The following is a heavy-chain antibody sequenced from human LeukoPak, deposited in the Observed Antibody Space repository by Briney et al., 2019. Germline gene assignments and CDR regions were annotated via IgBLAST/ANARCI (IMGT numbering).Heavy chain of an antibody. CDR1: GGSISSYY. Sequence: SETLSLTCTVSGGSISSYYWSWIRQPPGKGLEWIGYIYYSGSTNYNPSLKSRVTISVDTSKNQFSLKLSSVTAADTAVYYCARDPKAARPFDYWGQGTLVTVSS. CDR3: ARDPKAARPFDY. J-gene: IGHJ4*02. CDR2: IYYSGST. D-gene: IGHD6-6*01. V-gene: IGHV4-59*12.